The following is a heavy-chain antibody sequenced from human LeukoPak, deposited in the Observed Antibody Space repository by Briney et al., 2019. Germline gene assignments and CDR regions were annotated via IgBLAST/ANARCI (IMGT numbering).Heavy chain of an antibody. V-gene: IGHV3-23*01. CDR1: GFTFSNYV. Sequence: GGSLRLSCAASGFTFSNYVMDWVRQAPGKGLEWVSTISDNGGSTYYADSVKGRFTISRDNSKNTLYLQMNSLRAEDTAVYYCAKAHTDYYFDYWGQGTLVTVSS. CDR3: AKAHTDYYFDY. J-gene: IGHJ4*02. CDR2: ISDNGGST.